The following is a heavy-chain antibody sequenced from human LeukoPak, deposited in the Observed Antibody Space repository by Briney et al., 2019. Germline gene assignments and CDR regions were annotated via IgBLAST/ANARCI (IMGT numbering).Heavy chain of an antibody. D-gene: IGHD6-19*01. V-gene: IGHV1-2*02. CDR3: ARATRSSGWFHFDY. Sequence: ASVTVSCKASGYTFTGYYMHWVRQAPGQGLEWMGWINPNSGGTNYAQKFQGRVTMTRDTSISTAYMELSRLRSDDTAVYYCARATRSSGWFHFDYWGQGTLVTVSS. J-gene: IGHJ4*02. CDR2: INPNSGGT. CDR1: GYTFTGYY.